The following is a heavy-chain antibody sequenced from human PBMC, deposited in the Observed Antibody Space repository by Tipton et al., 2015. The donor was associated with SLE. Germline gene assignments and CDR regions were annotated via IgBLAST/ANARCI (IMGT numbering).Heavy chain of an antibody. CDR2: IYYSGST. V-gene: IGHV4-31*03. J-gene: IGHJ3*02. D-gene: IGHD3-3*01. CDR1: GGSISSGGYY. Sequence: TLSLTCTVSGGSISSGGYYWSWIRQHPGKGLEWIGYIYYSGSTYYNPSLKSRVIISVDTSKNQFSLKLSSVTAADTAVYYCARGLEWLPRGAFDIWGQGTMVTVSS. CDR3: ARGLEWLPRGAFDI.